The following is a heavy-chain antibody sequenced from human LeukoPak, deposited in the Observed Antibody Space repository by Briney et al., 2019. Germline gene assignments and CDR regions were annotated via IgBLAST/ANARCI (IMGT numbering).Heavy chain of an antibody. CDR3: ASVTYYYDSSGYPNWFDP. CDR1: GFTFSSYS. J-gene: IGHJ5*02. D-gene: IGHD3-22*01. CDR2: IKQDGSEK. Sequence: GGSLRLSCAASGFTFSSYSMNWVRQAPGKGLEWVANIKQDGSEKYYVDSVKGRFTISRDNAKNSLYLQMNSLRAEDTAVYYCASVTYYYDSSGYPNWFDPWGQGTLVTVSS. V-gene: IGHV3-7*01.